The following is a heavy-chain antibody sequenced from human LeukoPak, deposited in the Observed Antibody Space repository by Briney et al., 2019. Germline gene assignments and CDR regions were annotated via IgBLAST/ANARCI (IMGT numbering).Heavy chain of an antibody. V-gene: IGHV4-59*01. CDR2: IYYSGST. D-gene: IGHD2-2*01. CDR1: GGSISSYY. J-gene: IGHJ5*02. CDR3: ARRGPDIVVVPAAMFYNWFDP. Sequence: PSETLSLTCTVSGGSISSYYGSWIRQPPGQGLEWIGYIYYSGSTNYNPSLKSRVTISVDTSKNQFSLKLSSVTAADTAVYYCARRGPDIVVVPAAMFYNWFDPWGQGTLVTVSS.